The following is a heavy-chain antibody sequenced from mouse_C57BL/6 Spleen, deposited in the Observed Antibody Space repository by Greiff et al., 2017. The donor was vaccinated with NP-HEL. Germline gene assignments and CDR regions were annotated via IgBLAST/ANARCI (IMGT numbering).Heavy chain of an antibody. CDR1: GYAFSSYW. J-gene: IGHJ4*01. V-gene: IGHV1-80*01. CDR2: IYPGDGDT. Sequence: VQLQQSGAELVKPGASVKISCKASGYAFSSYWMNWVKQRLGKGLEWIGQIYPGDGDTNYNGKFKGKATLTADKSSSTAYMQLSSLTSEDSAVYFWARGWDYVYAMDYWGQGTSVTVSS. D-gene: IGHD2-4*01. CDR3: ARGWDYVYAMDY.